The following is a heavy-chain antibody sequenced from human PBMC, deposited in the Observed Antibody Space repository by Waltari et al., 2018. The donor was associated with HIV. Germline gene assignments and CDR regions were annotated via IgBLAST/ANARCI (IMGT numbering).Heavy chain of an antibody. CDR3: ANNPPGYSSSWSPFDI. CDR2: IIPIFGTA. D-gene: IGHD6-13*01. Sequence: QVQLVQSGAEVKKPGSSVKVSCKASGGTFSSYAISWVRQAPGQGLEWMGGIIPIFGTANYAQKFQGRVTITADKSTSTAYMELSSLRSEDTAVYYCANNPPGYSSSWSPFDIWGQGTMVTVSS. J-gene: IGHJ3*02. V-gene: IGHV1-69*06. CDR1: GGTFSSYA.